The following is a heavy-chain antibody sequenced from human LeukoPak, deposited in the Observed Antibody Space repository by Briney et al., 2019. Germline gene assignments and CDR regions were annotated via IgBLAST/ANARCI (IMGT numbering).Heavy chain of an antibody. Sequence: GGSLRLSCAASGFTFSSYSMNWVRQAPGKGLEWVSSISSSSSYIYYADSVKGRFTIARDNAKNSLYLQMNSLRAEDAAMYYCTREAVATGYGYDWGQGTLVTVSS. V-gene: IGHV3-21*04. CDR2: ISSSSSYI. D-gene: IGHD3-16*01. J-gene: IGHJ4*02. CDR3: TREAVATGYGYD. CDR1: GFTFSSYS.